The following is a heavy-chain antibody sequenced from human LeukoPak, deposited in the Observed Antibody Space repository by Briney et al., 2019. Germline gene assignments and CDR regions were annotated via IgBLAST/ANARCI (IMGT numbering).Heavy chain of an antibody. CDR3: ARDPTYQLLSYYYYMDV. CDR1: GYTFTGYY. Sequence: GASVKVSCKASGYTFTGYYMHWVRQAPGQGLEWMGWINPNSGGTNYAQKFQGRVTMTRDTSISTAYMELSRLRSDDTAVYYCARDPTYQLLSYYYYMDVWGKGTTVTVSS. CDR2: INPNSGGT. D-gene: IGHD2-2*01. J-gene: IGHJ6*03. V-gene: IGHV1-2*02.